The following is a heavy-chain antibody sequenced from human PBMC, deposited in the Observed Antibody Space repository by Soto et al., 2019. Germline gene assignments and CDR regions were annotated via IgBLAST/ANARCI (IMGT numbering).Heavy chain of an antibody. Sequence: GQSLKISCKGSGYSFTSYWISGVRQRTGNSLEWMGRIDPSDSYTNYSPSFQGHVTISADKSISTAYLQWSSLKASDTAMYYCARQSLGYCSGGSCFSKWFDPWGQGTLVTVSS. CDR2: IDPSDSYT. V-gene: IGHV5-10-1*01. D-gene: IGHD2-15*01. CDR1: GYSFTSYW. CDR3: ARQSLGYCSGGSCFSKWFDP. J-gene: IGHJ5*02.